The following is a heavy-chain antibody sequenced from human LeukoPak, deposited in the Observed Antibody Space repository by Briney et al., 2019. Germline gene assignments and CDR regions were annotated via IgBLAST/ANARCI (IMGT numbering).Heavy chain of an antibody. CDR1: GFTFSSYA. CDR3: AKDVIVVVVAATSTPDY. D-gene: IGHD2-15*01. J-gene: IGHJ4*02. CDR2: ISGSGGST. V-gene: IGHV3-23*01. Sequence: GGSLRLSCVASGFTFSSYAMSWVRQAPGKGLEWVSAISGSGGSTYYADSVKGRFTISRDNSKNTLYLQMNSLRAEDTAVYYCAKDVIVVVVAATSTPDYWGQGTLVTVSS.